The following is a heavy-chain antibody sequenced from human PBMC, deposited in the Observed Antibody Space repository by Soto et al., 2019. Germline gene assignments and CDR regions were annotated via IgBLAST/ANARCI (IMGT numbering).Heavy chain of an antibody. V-gene: IGHV3-7*01. CDR2: IKQDGSEK. J-gene: IGHJ5*02. CDR3: ARASVHYGDYEAWFDP. D-gene: IGHD4-17*01. CDR1: GFAFSSYW. Sequence: GGSLRLSCAASGFAFSSYWMSWVRQAPGKGLEWVANIKQDGSEKYYVDSVKGRFTISRDNAKNSLYLQMNSLRAEDTAVYYCARASVHYGDYEAWFDPWGQGTLVTVSS.